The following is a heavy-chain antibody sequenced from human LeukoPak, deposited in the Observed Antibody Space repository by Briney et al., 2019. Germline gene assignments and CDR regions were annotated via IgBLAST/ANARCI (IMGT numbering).Heavy chain of an antibody. CDR3: ARDLVVSVARGIDY. V-gene: IGHV4-39*07. CDR2: IYYSGST. J-gene: IGHJ4*02. CDR1: GGSISSSSYY. Sequence: SETLSLTCTASGGSISSSSYYWGWIRQPPGKGLEWIGSIYYSGSTYYNPSLKSRVTISVDTSKNQFSLKLSSVTAADTAVYYCARDLVVSVARGIDYWGQGTLVTVSS. D-gene: IGHD2-15*01.